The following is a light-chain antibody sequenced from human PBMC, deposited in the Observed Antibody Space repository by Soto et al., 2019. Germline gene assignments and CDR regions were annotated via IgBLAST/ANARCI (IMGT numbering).Light chain of an antibody. CDR3: TSYTTRSKSVL. Sequence: QSALTQPASVSGSPGQSITISCTGTISDFVVYNYVSWYQQHPGKAPKLMIYGVSNRPSGVSNRFSGSKSGNTASLTISGLQADDEADYYCTSYTTRSKSVLFGGGTKLTVL. CDR1: ISDFVVYNY. V-gene: IGLV2-14*01. J-gene: IGLJ2*01. CDR2: GVS.